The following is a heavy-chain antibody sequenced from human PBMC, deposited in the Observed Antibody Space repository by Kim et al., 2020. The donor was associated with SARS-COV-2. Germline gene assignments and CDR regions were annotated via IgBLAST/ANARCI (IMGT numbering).Heavy chain of an antibody. CDR2: IYYSGST. D-gene: IGHD6-19*01. Sequence: SETLSLTCTVSGGSISSYYWSWIRQPPGKGLEWIGYIYYSGSTNYNPSLKSRVTISVDTSKNQFSLKLSSVTAADTAVYYCARDSGGWIKWSFDIWGQGTMVTVSS. CDR1: GGSISSYY. J-gene: IGHJ3*02. V-gene: IGHV4-59*01. CDR3: ARDSGGWIKWSFDI.